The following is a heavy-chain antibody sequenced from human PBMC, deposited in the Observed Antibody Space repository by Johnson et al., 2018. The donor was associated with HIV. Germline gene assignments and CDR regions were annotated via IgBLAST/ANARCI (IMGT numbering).Heavy chain of an antibody. Sequence: QVQLVESGGGVVQSGRSLRLSCAASGVSFSDYAMHWVRQAPGKGLEWVAVIWYDGTNRYYGDSVKGRFTISRDNSKNTVYLQMNGLRAEDTAVYHCAKDLYSSSWTNDAFDIWGQGTMVTVSS. CDR3: AKDLYSSSWTNDAFDI. D-gene: IGHD6-13*01. CDR1: GVSFSDYA. J-gene: IGHJ3*02. V-gene: IGHV3-33*06. CDR2: IWYDGTNR.